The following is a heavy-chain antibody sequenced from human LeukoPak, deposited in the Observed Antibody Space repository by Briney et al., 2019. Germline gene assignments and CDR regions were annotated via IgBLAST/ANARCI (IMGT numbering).Heavy chain of an antibody. Sequence: GGSLRLSRAASGFTFSSYAMHWVRQAPGKGLEWVAVISYDGSNKYYADSVKGRFTISRDNSKNTLYLQMNSLRAEDTAVYYCARDLLYDSSGYFSNAFDIWGQGTMVTVSS. CDR3: ARDLLYDSSGYFSNAFDI. J-gene: IGHJ3*02. D-gene: IGHD3-22*01. CDR2: ISYDGSNK. V-gene: IGHV3-30*01. CDR1: GFTFSSYA.